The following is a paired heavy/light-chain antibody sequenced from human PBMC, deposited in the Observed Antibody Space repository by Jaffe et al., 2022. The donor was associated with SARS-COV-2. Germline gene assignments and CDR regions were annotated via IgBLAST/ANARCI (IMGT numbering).Light chain of an antibody. CDR1: QSLLRSDGHVI. J-gene: IGKJ4*01. V-gene: IGKV2-28*01. CDR2: SGS. Sequence: DIVLTQSPLSLPVTPGEPASISCRSSQSLLRSDGHVILDWYLQRPGQSPQLLIYSGSSRASGVPDRFSGSGSGTDFTLKISRVEAEDVGVYYCMQGLQGLTFGGGTNVEIK. CDR3: MQGLQGLT.
Heavy chain of an antibody. Sequence: EVQLVDSGGGLVKPGGSLRLSCAVSGFTITDAWMSWVRQAPGKGLEWVGRIRGRDGEPTTDYTAPVKGRFTISRDESRNMLYLQMNSLKTEDTAVYYCALDRPEPLAQIDYWGQGTRVTVSS. CDR1: GFTITDAW. V-gene: IGHV3-15*01. D-gene: IGHD1-1*01. CDR3: ALDRPEPLAQIDY. J-gene: IGHJ4*02. CDR2: IRGRDGEPTT.